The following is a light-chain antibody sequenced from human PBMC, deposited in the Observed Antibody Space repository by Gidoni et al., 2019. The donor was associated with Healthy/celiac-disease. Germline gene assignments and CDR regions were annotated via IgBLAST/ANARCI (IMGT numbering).Light chain of an antibody. Sequence: QSVLTQPPSASGTPGPRVTNSCSGSSSNIGSNYVYWYQQLPGTAPKLLIYSNNQRPSGVPDRFSGSKSGTSASLAISGLRSEDEADYYCAAWDDSLSVVFGGGTKLTVL. CDR2: SNN. CDR1: SSNIGSNY. J-gene: IGLJ2*01. V-gene: IGLV1-47*02. CDR3: AAWDDSLSVV.